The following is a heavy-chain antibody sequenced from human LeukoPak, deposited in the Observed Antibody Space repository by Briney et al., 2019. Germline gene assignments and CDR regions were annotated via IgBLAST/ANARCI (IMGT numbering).Heavy chain of an antibody. D-gene: IGHD6-13*01. Sequence: PSETLSLTCAVYGGSFSGYYWSWIRQPPGKGLEWIGEINHSGSTNYNPSLKSRVTISVDTSKNQFSLKLSSVTAADTAVYYCARNSHSSSWRGDWFDPWGQGTLVIVSS. V-gene: IGHV4-34*01. J-gene: IGHJ5*02. CDR3: ARNSHSSSWRGDWFDP. CDR2: INHSGST. CDR1: GGSFSGYY.